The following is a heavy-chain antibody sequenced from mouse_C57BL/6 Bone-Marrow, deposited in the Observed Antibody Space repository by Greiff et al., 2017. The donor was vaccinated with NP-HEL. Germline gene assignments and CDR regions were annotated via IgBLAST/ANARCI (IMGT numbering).Heavy chain of an antibody. J-gene: IGHJ2*01. CDR2: ISAGGSYT. D-gene: IGHD1-1*01. Sequence: EVQRLESGGGLVKPGGSLKLSCAASGFTFSSYAMSWVRQTPETRLEWVATISAGGSYTYYPDNVKGRFTISRDNASNNLYLQMSHLKAEDTAMDYCARECYYGSSPPFDYWGQGTTLTVSS. CDR3: ARECYYGSSPPFDY. CDR1: GFTFSSYA. V-gene: IGHV5-4*01.